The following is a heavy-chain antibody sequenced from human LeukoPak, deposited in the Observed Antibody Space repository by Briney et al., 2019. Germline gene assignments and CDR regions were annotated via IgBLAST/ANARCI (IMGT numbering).Heavy chain of an antibody. V-gene: IGHV1-46*01. Sequence: GASVKVSCKASGYTFTSYYMHWVRQAPGQGLEWMGIINPSGGSTSYAQKLQGRVTMTRDTSTSTVYMELSSLRSEDTAVYYCARDLKYYYDSSGYYLGYWGQGTLVTVS. D-gene: IGHD3-22*01. CDR2: INPSGGST. J-gene: IGHJ4*02. CDR1: GYTFTSYY. CDR3: ARDLKYYYDSSGYYLGY.